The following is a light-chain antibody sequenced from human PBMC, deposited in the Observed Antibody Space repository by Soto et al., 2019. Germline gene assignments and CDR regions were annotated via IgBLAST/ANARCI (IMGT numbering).Light chain of an antibody. J-gene: IGKJ1*01. V-gene: IGKV3-11*01. Sequence: EIVLTQSPATLSLSPGERATLSCRASQSVGSYLAWYQQKPGQAPRLLIYDASNRATGIPARFSGSGSGTDFTLTIISLQPEDFEVYYCQQRSNWPPWTFGQGTKVEIK. CDR3: QQRSNWPPWT. CDR1: QSVGSY. CDR2: DAS.